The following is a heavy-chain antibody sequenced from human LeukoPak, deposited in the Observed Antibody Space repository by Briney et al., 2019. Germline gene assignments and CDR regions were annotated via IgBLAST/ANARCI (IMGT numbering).Heavy chain of an antibody. CDR2: IIPILGIA. D-gene: IGHD3-22*01. CDR3: ARALEYYYDSSGYYPLKY. Sequence: SVKFSCKASGGTFSSYAISWVRQAPGQGLEWMGRIIPILGIANYAQKFQGRVTITADTSTSTAYMELSSLRSEDTAVYYCARALEYYYDSSGYYPLKYRGQGTLVTVSS. CDR1: GGTFSSYA. V-gene: IGHV1-69*04. J-gene: IGHJ4*02.